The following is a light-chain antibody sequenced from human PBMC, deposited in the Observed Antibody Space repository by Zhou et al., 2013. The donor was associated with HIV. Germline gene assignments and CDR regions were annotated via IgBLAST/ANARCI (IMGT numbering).Light chain of an antibody. J-gene: IGKJ4*01. Sequence: DIQMTQSPSSLSASVGDRVTITCRTSQNINTYLNWYQQKPGKAPKLLIYAASSLQGGVPPRFSGSGSGTDFTLTISNLQPEDFAFYYCQQAYSVPLAFGGGTKVEVK. CDR2: AAS. V-gene: IGKV1-39*01. CDR1: QNINTY. CDR3: QQAYSVPLA.